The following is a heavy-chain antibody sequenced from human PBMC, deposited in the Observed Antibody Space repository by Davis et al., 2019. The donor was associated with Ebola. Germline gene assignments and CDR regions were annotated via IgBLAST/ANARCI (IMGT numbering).Heavy chain of an antibody. Sequence: GGSLRLSCAASGFTFSDYYMNWVRQAPGKGLEWVANIKQDGSEKYYVDSVKGRFTISRDNAKNSLYLQMNSLRAEDTAVYYCARKRSFDYWGQGTLVTVSS. J-gene: IGHJ4*02. CDR2: IKQDGSEK. CDR3: ARKRSFDY. D-gene: IGHD6-25*01. V-gene: IGHV3-7*01. CDR1: GFTFSDYY.